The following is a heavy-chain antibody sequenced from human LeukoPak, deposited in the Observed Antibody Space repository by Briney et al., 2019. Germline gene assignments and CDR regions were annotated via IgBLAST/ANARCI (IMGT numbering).Heavy chain of an antibody. V-gene: IGHV3-30*02. D-gene: IGHD3-22*01. J-gene: IGHJ6*03. Sequence: GGSLRLSCAASGFTFSSYGMHWVRQAPGKGLEWVAFIRYDGSNKYYADSVKGRFTISRDNSKNTLYLQMNSLRAEDTAVYYCARDDTVYYDSSGYYLNYYYYYMDVWGKGTTVTVSS. CDR2: IRYDGSNK. CDR3: ARDDTVYYDSSGYYLNYYYYYMDV. CDR1: GFTFSSYG.